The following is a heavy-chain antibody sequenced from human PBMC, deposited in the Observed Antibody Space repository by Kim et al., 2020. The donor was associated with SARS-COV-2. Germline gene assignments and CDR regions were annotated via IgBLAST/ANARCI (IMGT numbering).Heavy chain of an antibody. CDR3: ARGRGYYYDSSGYYPFDY. V-gene: IGHV4-34*01. Sequence: SETLSLTCAVYGGSFSGYYWSWIRQPPGKGLEWIGEINHSGSTNYNPSLKSRVTISVDTSKNQFSLKLSSVTAADTAVYYCARGRGYYYDSSGYYPFDY. J-gene: IGHJ4*01. CDR2: INHSGST. CDR1: GGSFSGYY. D-gene: IGHD3-22*01.